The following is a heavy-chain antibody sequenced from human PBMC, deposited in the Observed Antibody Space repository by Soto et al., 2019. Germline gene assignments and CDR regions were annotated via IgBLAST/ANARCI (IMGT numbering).Heavy chain of an antibody. CDR1: GFTFDDYA. Sequence: EVQLVESGGGLVQPGRSLRLSCAASGFTFDDYAMHWVRQAPGKGLEWVSGISWNSGSIGYADSVKGRLTISRDNAKNSLYVQRDSLRAEDTALFSCAKDIADSGYVGAGWGYFDYWGQGTLVSVSS. V-gene: IGHV3-9*01. J-gene: IGHJ4*02. CDR2: ISWNSGSI. D-gene: IGHD5-12*01. CDR3: AKDIADSGYVGAGWGYFDY.